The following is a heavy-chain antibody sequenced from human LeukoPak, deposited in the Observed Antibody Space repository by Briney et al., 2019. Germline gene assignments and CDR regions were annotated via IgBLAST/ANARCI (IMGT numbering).Heavy chain of an antibody. D-gene: IGHD3-10*01. V-gene: IGHV1-2*02. CDR2: INPNSGGT. Sequence: ASVKVSCKASGYTFTGYYMHWVRRAPGQGLEWMGWINPNSGGTNYAQKFQGRVTMTRDTSISTAYMELSRLRSDDTAVYYCLAPYGSGSYVFDYWGQGTLVTVSS. CDR3: LAPYGSGSYVFDY. CDR1: GYTFTGYY. J-gene: IGHJ4*02.